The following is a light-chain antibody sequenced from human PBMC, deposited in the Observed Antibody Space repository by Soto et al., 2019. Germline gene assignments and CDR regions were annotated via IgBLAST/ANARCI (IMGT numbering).Light chain of an antibody. V-gene: IGLV2-14*03. CDR3: TSYTNSTTMV. J-gene: IGLJ2*01. CDR1: SNDIGAYNV. CDR2: DVN. Sequence: QSALTQPASVSGSPGQSITISCTGTSNDIGAYNVVSWYQQHPGKAPKLMLYDVNIRPSGVSNRFSGSKSGYTASLTISGLQADDEADYCCTSYTNSTTMVFGGGTKVTVL.